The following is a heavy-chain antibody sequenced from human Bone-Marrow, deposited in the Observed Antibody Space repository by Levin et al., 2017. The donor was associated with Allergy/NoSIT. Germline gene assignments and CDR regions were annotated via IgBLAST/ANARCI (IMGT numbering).Heavy chain of an antibody. CDR3: ATGCRTVTTVRRSNLGKSWMFALDY. CDR1: GITFSNAW. J-gene: IGHJ4*02. D-gene: IGHD4-17*01. V-gene: IGHV3-15*01. CDR2: IKSKNNGGTT. Sequence: RGESLKISCVVSGITFSNAWMNWVRQAPGKGLEWVARIKSKNNGGTTDYAAPVKGRFTISRDDSNNTLLLHMSNLKTDDTAMYYCATGCRTVTTVRRSNLGKSWMFALDYWGQGTLVA.